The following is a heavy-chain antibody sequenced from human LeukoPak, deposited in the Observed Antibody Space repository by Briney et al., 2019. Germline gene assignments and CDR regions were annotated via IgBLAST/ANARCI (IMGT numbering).Heavy chain of an antibody. V-gene: IGHV1-18*01. D-gene: IGHD6-19*01. J-gene: IGHJ4*02. Sequence: GASVKVSCRASGYTFTSYGISWVRQAPGQGLEWMGWISAYNGNTNYAQKFQGRVTMTRNTSISTAYMELSSLRSEDTAVYYCARGLAVDYWGQGTLVTVSS. CDR2: ISAYNGNT. CDR1: GYTFTSYG. CDR3: ARGLAVDY.